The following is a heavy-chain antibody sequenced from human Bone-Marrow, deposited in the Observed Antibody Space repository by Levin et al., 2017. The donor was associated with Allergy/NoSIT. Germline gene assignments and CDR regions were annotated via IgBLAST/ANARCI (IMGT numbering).Heavy chain of an antibody. D-gene: IGHD3-10*01. J-gene: IGHJ4*02. CDR1: GFTFSSYW. CDR2: INPDGTST. Sequence: GESLKISCAASGFTFSSYWMHWVRQAPGKGLVWVSRINPDGTSTDYADSVMGRFTISRDNAKNTLYLQIRSLRTEDTAVYNCGRSSSFGSGSSPDFWGPGTLVTVSS. CDR3: GRSSSFGSGSSPDF. V-gene: IGHV3-74*01.